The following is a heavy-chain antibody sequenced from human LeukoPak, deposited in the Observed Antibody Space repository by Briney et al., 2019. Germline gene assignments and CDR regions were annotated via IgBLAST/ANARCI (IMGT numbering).Heavy chain of an antibody. CDR3: ARGEYGSGSYHIDY. V-gene: IGHV3-21*01. CDR1: GFTLTSYS. J-gene: IGHJ4*02. CDR2: ISSSSSYI. Sequence: GGSLRLSCAASGFTLTSYSMNWVRQAPGKGLEWVSFISSSSSYIYYADSVKGRFTISRDNAKNSLYVQMNSLRAEDTAVYYCARGEYGSGSYHIDYWGQGTLVTVSS. D-gene: IGHD3-10*01.